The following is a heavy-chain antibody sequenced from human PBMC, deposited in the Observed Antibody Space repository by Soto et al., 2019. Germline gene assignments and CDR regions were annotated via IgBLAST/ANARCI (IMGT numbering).Heavy chain of an antibody. CDR2: IYDGGRT. CDR3: ARGPSGDKVDS. Sequence: QVQLQESGPGLVKPSQTLSLTCTVSGGSISTVDYWWSWIRQSPDMGLEWIGHIYDGGRTYNNPSPARRVTLSVDTPQSQRSPSLSSVSAADTAVYYCARGPSGDKVDSWGQGTLVTVSS. V-gene: IGHV4-30-4*01. CDR1: GGSISTVDYW. D-gene: IGHD7-27*01. J-gene: IGHJ4*02.